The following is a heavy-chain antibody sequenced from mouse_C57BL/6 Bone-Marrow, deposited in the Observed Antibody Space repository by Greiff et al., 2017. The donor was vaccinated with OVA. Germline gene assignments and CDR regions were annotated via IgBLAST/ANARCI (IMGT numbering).Heavy chain of an antibody. Sequence: EVQLQQSGPELVKPGASVKIPCKASGYTFTDYNMDWVKQSHGKSLEWIGDINPNNGGTIYNQKFKGKATLTVDKSSSTAYMELRSLTSEDTAVYYCARYYGSSYRAMDYWGQGTSVTVSS. V-gene: IGHV1-18*01. J-gene: IGHJ4*01. CDR2: INPNNGGT. D-gene: IGHD1-1*01. CDR1: GYTFTDYN. CDR3: ARYYGSSYRAMDY.